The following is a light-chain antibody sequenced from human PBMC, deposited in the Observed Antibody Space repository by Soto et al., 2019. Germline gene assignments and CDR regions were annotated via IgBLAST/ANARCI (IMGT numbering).Light chain of an antibody. V-gene: IGKV2-24*01. J-gene: IGKJ1*01. CDR2: KIS. CDR1: ESLVHRDGNTY. Sequence: EIVMTQTPLSSPVTLGQPASISCRSSESLVHRDGNTYLSWLQQRPGQPPRLLISKISNRFSGVPDRFRGSGAGTEFTLKISRVEAEDVGVYYCMQSTEYPRTFGQGTKVEIK. CDR3: MQSTEYPRT.